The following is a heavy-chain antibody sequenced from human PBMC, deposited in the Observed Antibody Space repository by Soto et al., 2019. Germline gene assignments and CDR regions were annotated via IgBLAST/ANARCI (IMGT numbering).Heavy chain of an antibody. CDR2: ISSSGSNM. V-gene: IGHV3-48*03. CDR1: GFTFSSYE. J-gene: IGHJ6*02. D-gene: IGHD3-22*01. Sequence: GGSLRLSCAASGFTFSSYEMNWVRQAPGKGLEWVSYISSSGSNMYYTDSVKGRFTISRDNAKKSLYLQMNSLRAEDTAVYYCARVHYYDSSGYSVYHYGMDVWGQGTTVTVS. CDR3: ARVHYYDSSGYSVYHYGMDV.